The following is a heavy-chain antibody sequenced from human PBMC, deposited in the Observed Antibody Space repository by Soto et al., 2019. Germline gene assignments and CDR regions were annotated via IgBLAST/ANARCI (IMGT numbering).Heavy chain of an antibody. CDR1: GGSISSSNHY. Sequence: QLQLQESGPGLVKPSETLSLTCTVSGGSISSSNHYWGWIRQTPGKGLEWIGNIYYSGGTFYNASLKSRVTISVDTSKNQLSLMVTSVTAADTAVYYCARRSYGSGVDLWGQGTLVTVSS. CDR2: IYYSGGT. CDR3: ARRSYGSGVDL. J-gene: IGHJ5*02. V-gene: IGHV4-39*01. D-gene: IGHD3-10*01.